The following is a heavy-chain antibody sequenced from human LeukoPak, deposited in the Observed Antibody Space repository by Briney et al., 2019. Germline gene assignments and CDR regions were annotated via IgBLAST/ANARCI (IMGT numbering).Heavy chain of an antibody. Sequence: GGSLRLSCVAPGFTLSNYGMHWVRQAPGKGLEWVALLRYDGSNTLYADSVKGRLTISRDNSKNTLYLQMNSLRAEDTAVYYCARGYGSRSYYCMDVWSQGTTVTVSS. V-gene: IGHV3-30*02. D-gene: IGHD3-10*01. CDR2: LRYDGSNT. J-gene: IGHJ6*02. CDR1: GFTLSNYG. CDR3: ARGYGSRSYYCMDV.